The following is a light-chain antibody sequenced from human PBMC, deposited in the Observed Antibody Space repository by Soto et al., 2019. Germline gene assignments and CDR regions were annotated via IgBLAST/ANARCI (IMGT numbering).Light chain of an antibody. Sequence: DIQMTQSPSSLFASVGDRITITCRASQSISTYLNWYQQKPGEAPTLLVYDSSTLQSGVPSRFSGSGFGAEFTLTVSSLQPEDFATYYCQQSYSNPTWTFGQGTKVDIK. CDR2: DSS. V-gene: IGKV1-39*01. CDR3: QQSYSNPTWT. J-gene: IGKJ1*01. CDR1: QSISTY.